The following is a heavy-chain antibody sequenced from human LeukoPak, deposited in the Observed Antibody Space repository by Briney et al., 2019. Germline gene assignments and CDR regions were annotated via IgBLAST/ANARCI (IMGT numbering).Heavy chain of an antibody. V-gene: IGHV4-34*01. CDR2: INHSGST. D-gene: IGHD4-17*01. J-gene: IGHJ4*02. CDR1: GGSFSGYY. CDR3: ARADYGDYARFDY. Sequence: SETLSLTCAVYGGSFSGYYWSWIRQPPGKGLEWIGEINHSGSTNYNPSLKSRVTISVDASKNQFSLKLSSVTAADTAVYYCARADYGDYARFDYWGQGTLVTVSS.